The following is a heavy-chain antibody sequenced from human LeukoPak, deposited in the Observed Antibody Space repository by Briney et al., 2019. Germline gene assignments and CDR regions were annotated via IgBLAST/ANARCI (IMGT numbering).Heavy chain of an antibody. CDR1: GFTFSSYA. Sequence: GVLRLSCAASGFTFSSYAMSWVRQAPGKGLEWVSAISGSGGSTYYADSVKGRFTISRDNSKNTLYLQMNSLRAEDTAVYYCAKDRGGIVVVVAATRWGLVVDYWGQGTLVTVSS. D-gene: IGHD2-15*01. V-gene: IGHV3-23*01. J-gene: IGHJ4*02. CDR3: AKDRGGIVVVVAATRWGLVVDY. CDR2: ISGSGGST.